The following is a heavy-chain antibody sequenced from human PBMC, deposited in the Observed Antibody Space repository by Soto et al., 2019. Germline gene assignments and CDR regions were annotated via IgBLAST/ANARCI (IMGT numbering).Heavy chain of an antibody. CDR2: IIPIFGTV. V-gene: IGHV1-69*12. J-gene: IGHJ4*02. CDR1: GGTFSSYA. Sequence: QVQLVQSGAEVKKPGSSVKVSCKASGGTFSSYAINWVRQAPGQGLEWMGGIIPIFGTVKYTQKFQGRVTLTADDSTSKADMELTSMSCEDTAVYYCAGGGGWRQFEALFDYWGQGTLVTVSS. D-gene: IGHD5-12*01. CDR3: AGGGGWRQFEALFDY.